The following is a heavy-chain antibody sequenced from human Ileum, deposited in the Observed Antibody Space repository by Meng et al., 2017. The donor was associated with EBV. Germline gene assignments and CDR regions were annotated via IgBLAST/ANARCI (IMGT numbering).Heavy chain of an antibody. J-gene: IGHJ4*02. CDR3: ARVHSSSYYFYFDL. CDR1: GGSISSSDYP. D-gene: IGHD6-13*01. V-gene: IGHV4-39*07. Sequence: QEAAPRLMKPSETLSLTCSVPGGSISSSDYPWGWIRQSPGKGPEWIGTVYYTGRTYYNPSLESRLTILVDTSKNQFSLKLSSVTAADTAVYSCARVHSSSYYFYFDLWGQGSLVTVSS. CDR2: VYYTGRT.